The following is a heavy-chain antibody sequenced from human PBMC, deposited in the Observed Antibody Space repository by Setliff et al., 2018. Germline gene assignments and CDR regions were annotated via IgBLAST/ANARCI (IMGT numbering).Heavy chain of an antibody. CDR3: AREGVDTRSSTDYRYYMDL. V-gene: IGHV1-69*05. CDR2: TIPNFGTT. Sequence: ASVKVSCKSSGGTFSSYGISWVRQAPGQGLEWLGGTIPNFGTTNYAQEFQGRVTIITDESTSTAYMELSSLRFEDTAVYYCAREGVDTRSSTDYRYYMDLWGKGTTVTVSS. CDR1: GGTFSSYG. J-gene: IGHJ6*03. D-gene: IGHD5-18*01.